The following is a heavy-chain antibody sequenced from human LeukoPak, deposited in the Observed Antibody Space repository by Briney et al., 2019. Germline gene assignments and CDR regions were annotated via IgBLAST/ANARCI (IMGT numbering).Heavy chain of an antibody. Sequence: GGSLRLSCAASGFTFSSYAMHWVRQAPGKGLEWVAVISYDGSNKYYADSVKGRFTISRDNSKNTLYLQMNSLRAEDTAVYYCARVVDSRPDIWGQGTMVTVSS. V-gene: IGHV3-30-3*01. CDR3: ARVVDSRPDI. CDR2: ISYDGSNK. CDR1: GFTFSSYA. J-gene: IGHJ3*02. D-gene: IGHD6-13*01.